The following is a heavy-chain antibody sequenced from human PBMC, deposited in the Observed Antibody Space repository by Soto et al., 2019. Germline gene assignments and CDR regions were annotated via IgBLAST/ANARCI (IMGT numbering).Heavy chain of an antibody. D-gene: IGHD3-16*01. CDR2: IDQSGGT. V-gene: IGHV4-34*01. J-gene: IGHJ6*02. Sequence: SEKLRVTCAVVGESLRCQSWNWIRQSPGKGLEWIGEIDQSGGTNYNPSLKSRAIISDDTSKNQFSLTLTSVTAADTAVYYCAIEHSYGSSGERLDFLGQCPTVT. CDR1: GESLRCQS. CDR3: AIEHSYGSSGERLDF.